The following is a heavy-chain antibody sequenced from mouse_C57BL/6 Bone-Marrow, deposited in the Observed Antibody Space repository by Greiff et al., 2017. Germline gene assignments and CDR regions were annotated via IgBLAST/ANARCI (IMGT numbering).Heavy chain of an antibody. V-gene: IGHV1-82*01. CDR2: IYPGDGDT. D-gene: IGHD2-14*01. J-gene: IGHJ3*01. CDR1: GYAFSSSW. Sequence: QVQLQQSGPELVKPGASVKISCKASGYAFSSSWLNWVKQRPGKGLEWLGRIYPGDGDTNYKGTFKGKATLTADKSSSTAYMPRRSLTSADAAVYFGARGVPFCAYWGQGTLVTVSA. CDR3: ARGVPFCAY.